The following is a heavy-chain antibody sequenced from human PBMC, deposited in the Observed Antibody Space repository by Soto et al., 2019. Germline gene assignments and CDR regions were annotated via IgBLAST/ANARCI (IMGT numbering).Heavy chain of an antibody. D-gene: IGHD3-10*01. Sequence: GGSLRLSCAASGFTFSNAWMNWVRQAPGKGLEWVGRIKSKTDGGTTGYAEPVKSRFTISRDDSKNMLYLQMNSLKTEDTAGYYGTTDLGFGRRNSYGSGSTVNWGQGTLVTVSS. CDR1: GFTFSNAW. V-gene: IGHV3-15*07. J-gene: IGHJ4*02. CDR3: TTDLGFGRRNSYGSGSTVN. CDR2: IKSKTDGGTT.